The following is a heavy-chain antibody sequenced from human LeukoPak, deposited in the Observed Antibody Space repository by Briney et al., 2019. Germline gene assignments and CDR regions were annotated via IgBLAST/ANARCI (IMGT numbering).Heavy chain of an antibody. CDR1: GGTFSSYA. CDR2: IIPILGMA. D-gene: IGHD5-24*01. Sequence: ASVKVSCKASGGTFSSYAISWVRQAPGQGLEWMGRIIPILGMANYAQKFQGRVTITADKSTSTAYMELSSLRSEDTAVYYCARGQEMATILAAFDIWGQGTMVTVSS. V-gene: IGHV1-69*04. CDR3: ARGQEMATILAAFDI. J-gene: IGHJ3*02.